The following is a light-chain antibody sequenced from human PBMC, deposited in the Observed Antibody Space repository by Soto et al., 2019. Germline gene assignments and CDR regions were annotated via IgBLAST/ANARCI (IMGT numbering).Light chain of an antibody. J-gene: IGKJ3*01. CDR2: GAF. CDR1: QDLSNY. V-gene: IGKV1-33*01. CDR3: KQYDNLVT. Sequence: DIQMTQSPSSLSASVGDRVTITCQASQDLSNYLNWYQQKPGKAPKLLIYGAFNLETGVPSRFSGSGSGADFTFTMSGLQPEDIATYYCKQYDNLVTFGPGTKVDIK.